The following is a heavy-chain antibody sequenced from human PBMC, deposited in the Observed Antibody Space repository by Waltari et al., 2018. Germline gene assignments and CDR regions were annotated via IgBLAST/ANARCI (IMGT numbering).Heavy chain of an antibody. D-gene: IGHD4-17*01. V-gene: IGHV3-30*18. CDR3: AKTIDYGDSILSYYYYGMDV. J-gene: IGHJ6*02. CDR1: GFPFSRFG. Sequence: QEQLVESGGGVVQPGRSLSLSCVASGFPFSRFGMHWVRQAPGKGLEWVAVISYDGRDRYYADSVKGRFTCFRDNSKNTLFLEMNSLRVEDTAVYSCAKTIDYGDSILSYYYYGMDVWGQGTTVTVSS. CDR2: ISYDGRDR.